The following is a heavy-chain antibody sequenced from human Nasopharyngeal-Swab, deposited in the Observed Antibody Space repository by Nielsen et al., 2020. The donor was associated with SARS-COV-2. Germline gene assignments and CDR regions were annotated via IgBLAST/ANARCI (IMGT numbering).Heavy chain of an antibody. D-gene: IGHD3-10*01. CDR2: ISSTSSTI. V-gene: IGHV3-48*02. J-gene: IGHJ6*02. CDR3: ARDRWRLRFGELLGRYYYGMDV. Sequence: VRQAPGKGLEWVSYISSTSSTIYSADSVKGRVTISRDNAKNSLYLQMNSLRDEDTAVYYCARDRWRLRFGELLGRYYYGMDVWGQGTTVTVSS.